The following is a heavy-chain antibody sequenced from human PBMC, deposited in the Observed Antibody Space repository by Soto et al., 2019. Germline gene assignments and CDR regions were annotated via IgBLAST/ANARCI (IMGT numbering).Heavy chain of an antibody. D-gene: IGHD3-3*01. CDR1: GFTFSTYW. V-gene: IGHV3-7*03. Sequence: GGSLRLSCTASGFTFSTYWMTWVRQAPGKGLEWVANVNQDGSEKYYGDSVKGRFTISRDNTKNSLYLQMNSLRAEDTAVYYCARAPQYYDFWSGYYRSGDLKLYFDSWGQGTLVTVS. J-gene: IGHJ4*02. CDR2: VNQDGSEK. CDR3: ARAPQYYDFWSGYYRSGDLKLYFDS.